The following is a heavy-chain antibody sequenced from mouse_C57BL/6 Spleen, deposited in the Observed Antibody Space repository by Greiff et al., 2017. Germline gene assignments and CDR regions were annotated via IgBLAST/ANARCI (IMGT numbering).Heavy chain of an antibody. CDR1: GFTFSSYT. Sequence: EVQLVESGGGLVKPGGSLKLSCAASGFTFSSYTMSWVRQTPEKRLEWVATISGGGGNTYYPDSVKGRFTISRDNAKNTLYLQMSSLRSEDTALYYCAREYYNYFDYWGQGTTLTVSS. CDR3: AREYYNYFDY. V-gene: IGHV5-9*01. CDR2: ISGGGGNT. J-gene: IGHJ2*01. D-gene: IGHD2-12*01.